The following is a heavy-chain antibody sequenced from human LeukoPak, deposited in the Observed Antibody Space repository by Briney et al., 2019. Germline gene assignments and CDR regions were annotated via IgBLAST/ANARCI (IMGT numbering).Heavy chain of an antibody. CDR2: ISGSGGTT. Sequence: GGSLRLSCAASGFTFSSYGMNWVRQAPGKGLEWVSGISGSGGTTYYADSVKGRFTISRDNSKNSLSLQVSSLRAEDTAVYYCAKSNGYYSDWGQGTLVTVSS. CDR1: GFTFSSYG. D-gene: IGHD3-22*01. V-gene: IGHV3-23*01. CDR3: AKSNGYYSD. J-gene: IGHJ4*02.